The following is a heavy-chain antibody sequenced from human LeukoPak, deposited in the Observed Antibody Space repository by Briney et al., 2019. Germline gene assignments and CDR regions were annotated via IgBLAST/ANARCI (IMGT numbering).Heavy chain of an antibody. V-gene: IGHV1-2*02. Sequence: ASVKVSCKASGYTFTGYYMHWVRQAPGQGLEWMGWINPDSGGTNYAQKFQGRVTMTRDTSITTAYMELSRLTSDDTAVYYCARDLGYSRRYYDFSDWGQGTLVTVSS. CDR2: INPDSGGT. J-gene: IGHJ4*02. CDR3: ARDLGYSRRYYDFSD. CDR1: GYTFTGYY. D-gene: IGHD3-3*01.